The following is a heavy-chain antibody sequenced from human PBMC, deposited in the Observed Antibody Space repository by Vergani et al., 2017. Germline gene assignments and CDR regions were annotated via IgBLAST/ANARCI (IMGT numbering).Heavy chain of an antibody. J-gene: IGHJ5*02. V-gene: IGHV1-46*02. CDR3: ARSIGYCAGATCRAYYFDH. Sequence: VQLVQSGTEVRKPGASVTVSCTASGYIFKNYYIHWLRQAPGQAFEWMGILNPTTGHTTSAQKFMGRVDMTRDPSTDTSTRTVQMTLSSLRSEDTAVYYCARSIGYCAGATCRAYYFDHWGQGTRVTVSS. CDR2: LNPTTGHT. D-gene: IGHD2-21*01. CDR1: GYIFKNYY.